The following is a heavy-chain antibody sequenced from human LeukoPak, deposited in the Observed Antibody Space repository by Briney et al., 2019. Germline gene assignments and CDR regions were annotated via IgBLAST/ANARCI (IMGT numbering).Heavy chain of an antibody. CDR1: GYTFTSYG. J-gene: IGHJ3*02. V-gene: IGHV1-18*01. D-gene: IGHD3-10*01. Sequence: ASVKVSFKASGYTFTSYGISWVRQAPGQGLEWMGWISAYNGNTNYAQKLQGRVTMTTDTSTSTAYMELSSLRSEDTAVYYCARVYEMIRGVIGSDAFDIWGQGTMVTVSS. CDR3: ARVYEMIRGVIGSDAFDI. CDR2: ISAYNGNT.